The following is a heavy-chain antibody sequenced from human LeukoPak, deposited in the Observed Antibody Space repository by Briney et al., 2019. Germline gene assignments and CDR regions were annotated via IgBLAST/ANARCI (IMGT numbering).Heavy chain of an antibody. J-gene: IGHJ4*02. Sequence: GGSLRLSCTASGFTFATYDMSWVRQAPGRGLEWVSSITGSSDRTYYADAVKGRFTISRDNSKNTLFLQMNSLRAEDTAVYYCATDANWGYFDYWGQGTLVTVSS. CDR2: ITGSSDRT. CDR1: GFTFATYD. CDR3: ATDANWGYFDY. V-gene: IGHV3-23*01. D-gene: IGHD7-27*01.